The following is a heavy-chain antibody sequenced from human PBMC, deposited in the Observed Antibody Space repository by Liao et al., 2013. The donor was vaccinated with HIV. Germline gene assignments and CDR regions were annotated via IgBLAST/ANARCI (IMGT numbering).Heavy chain of an antibody. Sequence: QVQLQESGPGLVRTLQTLSLTCSVSRGSINSGNFFWSWIRQPAGKGLEWIGRVSRSGTTDYGPSLRRRVTISIDTSKSQFSLKLKSVTAADTAVYYCARGSHYYMDVWGKGTTVTVSS. CDR1: RGSINSGNFF. CDR3: ARGSHYYMDV. V-gene: IGHV4-61*02. CDR2: VSRSGTT. J-gene: IGHJ6*03.